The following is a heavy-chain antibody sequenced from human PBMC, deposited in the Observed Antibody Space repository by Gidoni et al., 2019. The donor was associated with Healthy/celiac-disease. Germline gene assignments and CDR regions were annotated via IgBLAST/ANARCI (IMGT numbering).Heavy chain of an antibody. V-gene: IGHV1-46*01. CDR2: INPRGGST. D-gene: IGHD1-26*01. CDR3: ATNTGSYGVFDY. CDR1: GYTLTSYY. J-gene: IGHJ4*02. Sequence: QVQLVQSGAEVKTPGASVKVSCKASGYTLTSYYMHWVRQAPGQGLEWMGIINPRGGSTSYAQKFQGRVTMTRDTSTSTVYMELSSLRSEDTAVYYCATNTGSYGVFDYWCQGTLVTVSS.